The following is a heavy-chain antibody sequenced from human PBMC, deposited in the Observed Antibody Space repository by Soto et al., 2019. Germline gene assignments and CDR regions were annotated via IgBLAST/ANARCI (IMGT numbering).Heavy chain of an antibody. Sequence: EVQLVESGGGFVQPGGSLRLSCAASGFTFSSYSMNWVRQAPGKGLEWVSYISSSSSTIYYADSVKGRFTISRDDAKNSLYLQMNSLRAEDTAVYYCARDPQAGGDYEYYYYYMDVWGKGTTVTVSS. V-gene: IGHV3-48*01. CDR2: ISSSSSTI. CDR1: GFTFSSYS. D-gene: IGHD4-17*01. J-gene: IGHJ6*03. CDR3: ARDPQAGGDYEYYYYYMDV.